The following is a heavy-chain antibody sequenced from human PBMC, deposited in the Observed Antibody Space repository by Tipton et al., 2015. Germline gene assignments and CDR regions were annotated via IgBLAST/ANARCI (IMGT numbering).Heavy chain of an antibody. Sequence: SLRLSCAASGFTSSDYYMSWVRQAPGKGLEWVSSISGTGVRTHHADSVKGRFTISRDNSKNTLYLQMNSLRAEDTAVYYCAKEHTPYCSRTSCYGFYFDYWGQGTLVTVSS. CDR2: ISGTGVRT. J-gene: IGHJ4*02. CDR3: AKEHTPYCSRTSCYGFYFDY. D-gene: IGHD2-2*01. V-gene: IGHV3-23*01. CDR1: GFTSSDYY.